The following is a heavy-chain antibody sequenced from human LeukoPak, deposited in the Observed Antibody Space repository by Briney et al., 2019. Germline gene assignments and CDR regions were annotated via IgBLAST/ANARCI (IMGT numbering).Heavy chain of an antibody. D-gene: IGHD3-22*01. CDR3: WSSYYDKGDLTKGGFDY. CDR2: IRYDGSNK. J-gene: IGHJ4*02. CDR1: GFTFSSYS. V-gene: IGHV3-30*02. Sequence: PGGSLRLSCAASGFTFSSYSMNWVRQAPGKGLEWVAFIRYDGSNKYYADSVKGRFTISRDNSKNTLYLQMNSLRAEDTAVYYCWSSYYDKGDLTKGGFDYWGQGTLVTVSS.